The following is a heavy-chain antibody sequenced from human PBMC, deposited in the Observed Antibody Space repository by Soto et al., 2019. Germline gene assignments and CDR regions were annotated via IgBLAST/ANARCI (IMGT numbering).Heavy chain of an antibody. J-gene: IGHJ5*02. D-gene: IGHD2-21*01. CDR1: GAALNSGNYY. CDR3: ARLRIATNNYKWFDP. CDR2: IYVTGAV. Sequence: SETLSLTCSVSGAALNSGNYYWSWIRRVPGKGLEWIGHIYVTGAVDYNPSLKDRITISQDTSERQFSLNLRLVTAADTAVYYCARLRIATNNYKWFDPWGQGTLVTVSS. V-gene: IGHV4-31*03.